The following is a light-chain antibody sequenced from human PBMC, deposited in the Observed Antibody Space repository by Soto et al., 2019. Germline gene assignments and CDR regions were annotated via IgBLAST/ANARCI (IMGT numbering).Light chain of an antibody. J-gene: IGKJ5*01. CDR1: QTIRSY. CDR2: VAS. V-gene: IGKV1-39*01. Sequence: DIQMNHSPSSLSASVGDRVTITCLACQTIRSYLSWYQHKPGKAPKLLFYVASSLQGGVPSRFSGSGSGTDFTLTIGSLQPDDFATYYCQQSYSTPITFGQGTRLEIK. CDR3: QQSYSTPIT.